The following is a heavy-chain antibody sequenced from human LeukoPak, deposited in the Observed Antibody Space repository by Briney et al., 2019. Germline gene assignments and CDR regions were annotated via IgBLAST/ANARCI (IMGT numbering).Heavy chain of an antibody. Sequence: GGSLRLSCAASGFTFSSYWMSWVRQAPGKGLEWVANIKQDGSEKYYVDSVKGRFTISRDNAKNSLYLQMNSLRAEDTAVYYCARVSIVVVVAAVFDYWGQGTLVTVSS. D-gene: IGHD2-15*01. CDR3: ARVSIVVVVAAVFDY. CDR2: IKQDGSEK. J-gene: IGHJ4*02. CDR1: GFTFSSYW. V-gene: IGHV3-7*01.